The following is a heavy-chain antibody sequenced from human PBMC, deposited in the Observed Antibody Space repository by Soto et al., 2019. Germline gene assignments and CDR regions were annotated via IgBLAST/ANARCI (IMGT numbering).Heavy chain of an antibody. CDR1: GFTFSSHA. CDR3: ARDLWWYLH. D-gene: IGHD2-15*01. V-gene: IGHV3-23*01. J-gene: IGHJ4*02. CDR2: ISAGSEGA. Sequence: EVQLLESGGGLVQPGGALRLSCAASGFTFSSHAMRWVRQAPGKGLEWISSISAGSEGAYYADSVRGRFTISRDNSNNTLFLQMNSLRAGDTAVYYCARDLWWYLHWGQGTLVTVSS.